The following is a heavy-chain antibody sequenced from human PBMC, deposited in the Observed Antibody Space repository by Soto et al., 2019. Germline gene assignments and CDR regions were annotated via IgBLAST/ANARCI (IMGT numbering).Heavy chain of an antibody. D-gene: IGHD2-8*01. CDR1: GGSISSSSYY. J-gene: IGHJ6*03. Sequence: SETLSLTCTVSGGSISSSSYYWGWIRQPPGKGLEWIGSIYYSGSTYYNPSLKSRVTISVDTSKNQFSLKLSSVTAEDTAVYYCARDYSDIVLMVADYYYMDVWGKGTTVTVSS. CDR2: IYYSGST. CDR3: ARDYSDIVLMVADYYYMDV. V-gene: IGHV4-39*02.